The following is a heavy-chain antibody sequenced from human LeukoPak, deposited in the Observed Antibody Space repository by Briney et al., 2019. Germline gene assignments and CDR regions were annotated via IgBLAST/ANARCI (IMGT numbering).Heavy chain of an antibody. CDR3: ARGGRIQLWFLGSLFDY. Sequence: ASVKVSCKASGYTFTSYGISWVRQAPGQGLEWMGIINPSGGSTSYAQKFQGRVTMTRDMSTSTVYMELSSLRSEDTAVYYCARGGRIQLWFLGSLFDYWGQGTLVTVSS. V-gene: IGHV1-46*01. J-gene: IGHJ4*02. CDR1: GYTFTSYG. D-gene: IGHD5-18*01. CDR2: INPSGGST.